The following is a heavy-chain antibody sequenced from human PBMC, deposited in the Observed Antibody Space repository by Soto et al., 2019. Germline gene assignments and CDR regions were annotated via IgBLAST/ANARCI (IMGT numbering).Heavy chain of an antibody. CDR3: GKDLGDVSY. CDR1: GFTFSSYA. J-gene: IGHJ4*02. D-gene: IGHD2-21*02. V-gene: IGHV3-23*04. Sequence: EVQLVESGGGLVQPGGSLRLSCVASGFTFSSYAMSWVRQPPGKGLEWVSAISGSGGNTYYADAGKGRFIISRNNSNNTLVLKLNRTRVDDTDVYYCGKDLGDVSYWGQGTLVTVSS. CDR2: ISGSGGNT.